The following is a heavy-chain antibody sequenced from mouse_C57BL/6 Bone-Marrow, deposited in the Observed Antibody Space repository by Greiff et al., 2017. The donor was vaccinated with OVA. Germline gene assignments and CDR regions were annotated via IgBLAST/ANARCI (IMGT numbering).Heavy chain of an antibody. D-gene: IGHD3-2*02. J-gene: IGHJ1*03. CDR3: ARDQGSSGRYFDV. CDR2: ISDGGSYT. Sequence: EVQGVESGGGLVKPGGSLKLSCAASGFTFSSYAMSWVRQTPEKRLEWVATISDGGSYTYYPDNVKGRFTISRDNAKNNLYLQMSHLKSEDTAMYYCARDQGSSGRYFDVWGTGTTVTVSS. V-gene: IGHV5-4*01. CDR1: GFTFSSYA.